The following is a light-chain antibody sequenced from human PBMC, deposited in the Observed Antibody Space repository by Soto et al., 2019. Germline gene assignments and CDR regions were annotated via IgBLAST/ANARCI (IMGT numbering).Light chain of an antibody. CDR2: DAS. V-gene: IGKV3-11*01. J-gene: IGKJ1*01. CDR1: QSVSSY. CDR3: QQYGSIPWT. Sequence: EIVLTQSPATLSLSPVERATLSCRASQSVSSYLAWYQQKPGQAPRLLIYDASNRATGIPARFSGSGSGTDFTLTISRLEPEDFAVYYCQQYGSIPWTFGQGTKVDIK.